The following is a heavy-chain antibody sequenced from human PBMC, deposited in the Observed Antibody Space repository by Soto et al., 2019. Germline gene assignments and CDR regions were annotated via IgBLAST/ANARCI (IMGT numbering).Heavy chain of an antibody. CDR2: ISGSGGST. CDR1: GFTFSSYA. CDR3: AKGWDMWFGGPSHPEYFQH. J-gene: IGHJ1*01. Sequence: GGSLRLSCAASGFTFSSYAMSWVRQAPGKGLEWVSAISGSGGSTYYADSVKGRFTISRDNSKNTLYLQMNSLRAEDTAVYYCAKGWDMWFGGPSHPEYFQHWGQGTLVTVSS. V-gene: IGHV3-23*01. D-gene: IGHD3-10*01.